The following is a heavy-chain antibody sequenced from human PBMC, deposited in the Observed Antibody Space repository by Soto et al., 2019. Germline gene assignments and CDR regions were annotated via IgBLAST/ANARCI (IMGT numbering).Heavy chain of an antibody. D-gene: IGHD3-10*01. J-gene: IGHJ4*02. Sequence: ESGGGLVKPGGSLRLSCAASGFTFSSYSMNWVRQAPGKGLEWVSSISSSSSYIYYADSVKGRFTISRDNAKNSLYLQMNSLRAEDTAVYYCAREAGGSGSYYKGYFDYWGQGTLVTVSS. CDR1: GFTFSSYS. CDR2: ISSSSSYI. CDR3: AREAGGSGSYYKGYFDY. V-gene: IGHV3-21*01.